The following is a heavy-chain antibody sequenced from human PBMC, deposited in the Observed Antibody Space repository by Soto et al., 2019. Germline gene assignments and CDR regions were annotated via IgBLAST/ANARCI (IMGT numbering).Heavy chain of an antibody. CDR1: GFTFSSYS. CDR2: ISSSSSYI. D-gene: IGHD3-10*01. CDR3: ARSLLWFGESYYMDV. J-gene: IGHJ6*03. Sequence: GGSLRLSCAASGFTFSSYSMNWVRQAPGKGLEWVSSISSSSSYIYYADSVKGRFTISRDNAKNSLYLQMNSLRAEDTAVYYCARSLLWFGESYYMDVWGKGTTVTVSS. V-gene: IGHV3-21*01.